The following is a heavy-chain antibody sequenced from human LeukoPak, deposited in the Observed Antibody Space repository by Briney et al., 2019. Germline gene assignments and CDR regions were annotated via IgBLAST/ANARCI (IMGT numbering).Heavy chain of an antibody. J-gene: IGHJ4*02. CDR3: ARGQTIVGATGDF. Sequence: SETLSLTWAVYGXSFSGYYGSWIRQPPGKGLESIGEINHSGSTNYNPSLKSRVTISVDTSKNQFSLKLSSVTAADTAVYYCARGQTIVGATGDFWGQGTLVTVSS. CDR1: GXSFSGYY. D-gene: IGHD1-26*01. CDR2: INHSGST. V-gene: IGHV4-34*01.